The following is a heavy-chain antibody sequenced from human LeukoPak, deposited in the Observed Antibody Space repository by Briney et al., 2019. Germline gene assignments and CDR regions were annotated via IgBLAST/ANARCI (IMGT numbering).Heavy chain of an antibody. CDR3: AKLGSLSGWPF. CDR1: GFTFTSHA. J-gene: IGHJ4*02. CDR2: IGGRGNSI. V-gene: IGHV3-23*01. D-gene: IGHD6-19*01. Sequence: GGSLRLSCAASGFTFTSHAMSWVRQAPGKGLEWVSDIGGRGNSIYYADSVKGRFTISRDNSKNTLYLQMNSLRAEDTAVYYCAKLGSLSGWPFWGQGTLVTASS.